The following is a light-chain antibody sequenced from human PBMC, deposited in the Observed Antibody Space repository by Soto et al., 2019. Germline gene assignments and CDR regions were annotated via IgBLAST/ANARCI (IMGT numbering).Light chain of an antibody. CDR3: AAWDDSLSGSAV. Sequence: QSVLTQPPSASGTPGQRVTISCSGSSSNIGSNYVYWYQQLPGTAPKLLIYRNNQRPSGVPDRFSCSKSGTSASLAISGRRSEEEADYYCAAWDDSLSGSAVFGGGTQLTVL. CDR1: SSNIGSNY. J-gene: IGLJ7*01. CDR2: RNN. V-gene: IGLV1-47*01.